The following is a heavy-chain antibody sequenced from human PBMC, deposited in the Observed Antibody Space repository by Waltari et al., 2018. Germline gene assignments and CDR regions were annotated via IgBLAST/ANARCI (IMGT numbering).Heavy chain of an antibody. CDR2: VGAMSDFT. D-gene: IGHD1-7*01. CDR1: GFVFGSYA. CDR3: ARYISRGRELMS. V-gene: IGHV3-23*01. J-gene: IGHJ4*02. Sequence: EVQLLESGGGLVQPGGSRRLSCVASGFVFGSYAMTRVRQVPGKGLDWFSGVGAMSDFTNYADSVTCRFTISRDNSKNTLYLQINSLSVEDAAFYYCARYISRGRELMSWGQGTLVTVSS.